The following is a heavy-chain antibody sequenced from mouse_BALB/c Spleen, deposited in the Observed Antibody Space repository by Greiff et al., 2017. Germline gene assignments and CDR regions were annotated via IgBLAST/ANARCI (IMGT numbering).Heavy chain of an antibody. V-gene: IGHV5-12-1*01. J-gene: IGHJ4*01. CDR2: ISSGGGST. CDR3: ARAPNYYGYAMDY. D-gene: IGHD1-1*01. Sequence: EVMLVESGGGLVKPGGSLKLSCAASGFAFGSYDMSWVRQTPEKRLEWVAYISSGGGSTYYPDTVKGRFTISRDNAKNTLYLQMSSLKSEDTAMYYCARAPNYYGYAMDYWGQGTSVTVSS. CDR1: GFAFGSYD.